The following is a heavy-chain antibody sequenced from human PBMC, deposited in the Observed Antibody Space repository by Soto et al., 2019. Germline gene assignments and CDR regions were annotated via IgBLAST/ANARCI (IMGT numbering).Heavy chain of an antibody. Sequence: GGSLRLSCAASGFTFSSYAMTWVRQAPGKGLEWVSSISGSGDSTYYTDSVKGRLTISRDNSRNTLYLHMSGLRAEDTAVYYCAKAVWNFGSTSYFDLWGRGTLVTVSS. CDR3: AKAVWNFGSTSYFDL. CDR1: GFTFSSYA. D-gene: IGHD1-7*01. V-gene: IGHV3-23*01. CDR2: ISGSGDST. J-gene: IGHJ2*01.